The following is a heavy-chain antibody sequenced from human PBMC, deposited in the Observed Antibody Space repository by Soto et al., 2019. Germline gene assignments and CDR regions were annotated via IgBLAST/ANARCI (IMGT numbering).Heavy chain of an antibody. D-gene: IGHD2-2*01. Sequence: QVQLVQSGAEVKKPGASVKVSCKASGYTFTGYYMHWVRQAPGQGLEWMGWINSNSGGTNYAQKFQGWVTMTRDTSISTAYMELSRLRSDDTAVYYCARVAEGYCSSTSCPFDYWGQGTLVTVSS. V-gene: IGHV1-2*04. J-gene: IGHJ4*02. CDR1: GYTFTGYY. CDR2: INSNSGGT. CDR3: ARVAEGYCSSTSCPFDY.